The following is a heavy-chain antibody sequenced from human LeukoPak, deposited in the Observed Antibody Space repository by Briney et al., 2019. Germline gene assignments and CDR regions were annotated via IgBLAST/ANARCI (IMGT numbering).Heavy chain of an antibody. CDR2: ISGDGNSI. Sequence: GGSLRLSCAASGFTFSNAWMNWVRQAPGKGLEWISYISGDGNSIYYADSVKGRFTISRDNAKSSLCLQMNSLRDEDTAVYYCARDDCSTTPCYAYWGQGTLVTVSS. V-gene: IGHV3-48*02. CDR1: GFTFSNAW. CDR3: ARDDCSTTPCYAY. J-gene: IGHJ4*02. D-gene: IGHD2-2*01.